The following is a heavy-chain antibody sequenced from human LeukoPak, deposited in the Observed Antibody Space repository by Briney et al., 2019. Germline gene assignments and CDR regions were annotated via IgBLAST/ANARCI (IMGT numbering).Heavy chain of an antibody. V-gene: IGHV1-2*02. J-gene: IGHJ5*02. CDR3: ARLSYDSSGYYNWFDP. CDR2: INPNSGGT. Sequence: GASVKVSCKASGCTFTGYYTHWVRQAPGQRLEWMGWINPNSGGTNYAQKFQGRVTMTRDTSISAAYMELSRLRSDDTAVYYCARLSYDSSGYYNWFDPWGQGTLVTVSS. CDR1: GCTFTGYY. D-gene: IGHD3-22*01.